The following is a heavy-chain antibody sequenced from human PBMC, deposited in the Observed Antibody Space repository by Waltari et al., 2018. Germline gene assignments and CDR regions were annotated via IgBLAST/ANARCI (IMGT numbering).Heavy chain of an antibody. D-gene: IGHD3-22*01. CDR2: IYTGGST. CDR3: ARGWLGRGAIDY. Sequence: QVQLQESGPGLVKPSQTLSLTCTVSGGSISSGSYYWSWIRQPAGKGLEWIGRIYTGGSTNYNPSLKSLVTISVYTSKNQFSLKLSSVTAADTAVYYCARGWLGRGAIDYWGQGTLVTVSS. J-gene: IGHJ4*02. CDR1: GGSISSGSYY. V-gene: IGHV4-61*02.